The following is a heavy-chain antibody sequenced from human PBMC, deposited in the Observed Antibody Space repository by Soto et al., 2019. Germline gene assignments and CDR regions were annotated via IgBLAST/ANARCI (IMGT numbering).Heavy chain of an antibody. D-gene: IGHD3-16*01. Sequence: QVQLQESGPGLVKPSETLSLTCTVSGGSVSSGSYYWSWIRQPPGKGLEWIGNIHYSGSTNYNPSLKSRVTISVDTSKTQFSLTRSSVPAADAAVYYCATGLPYRYGYVSWFDPWGQGTLVTVSS. CDR1: GGSVSSGSYY. CDR2: IHYSGST. CDR3: ATGLPYRYGYVSWFDP. V-gene: IGHV4-61*01. J-gene: IGHJ5*02.